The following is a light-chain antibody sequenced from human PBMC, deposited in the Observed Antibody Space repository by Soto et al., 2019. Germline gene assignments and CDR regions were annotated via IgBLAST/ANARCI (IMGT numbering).Light chain of an antibody. V-gene: IGKV3-11*01. CDR3: QQRSNWPIT. Sequence: MMMTPSPATFSVSPGKRATLSCRASQSVSNFLAWYQQKPGQAPRLLIYDTSNRATGIPARFSGSGSGTDFTLTINNLDPEDFAVYYCQQRSNWPITFGQGTRLEI. J-gene: IGKJ5*01. CDR1: QSVSNF. CDR2: DTS.